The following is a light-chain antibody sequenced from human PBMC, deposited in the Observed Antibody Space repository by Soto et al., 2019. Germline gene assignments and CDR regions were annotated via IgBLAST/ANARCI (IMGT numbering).Light chain of an antibody. CDR1: SGEVGAYNY. J-gene: IGLJ2*01. CDR2: DVS. Sequence: QSALTQPASVSGSPGQSITISCAGTSGEVGAYNYVTWFQQYPGKVPKLIIYDVSDRPSGVSDRFSGSKSGNTASLTISGLLAEEVGDYYCGSYTTVNTMSFGGGTKVTVL. CDR3: GSYTTVNTMS. V-gene: IGLV2-14*01.